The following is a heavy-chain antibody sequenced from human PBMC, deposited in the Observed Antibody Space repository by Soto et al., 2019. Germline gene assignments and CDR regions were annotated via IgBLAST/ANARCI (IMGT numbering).Heavy chain of an antibody. CDR3: ARGATFYCSSTSCYGAGANYYYYGMDV. D-gene: IGHD2-2*01. J-gene: IGHJ6*02. Sequence: ASETLSLTCAVYGGSFSGYYWSWIRQPPGKGLEWIGEINHSGSTNYNPSLKSRVTISVDTSKNQFSLKLSSVTAADTAVYYCARGATFYCSSTSCYGAGANYYYYGMDVWGQGTTVTAP. V-gene: IGHV4-34*01. CDR1: GGSFSGYY. CDR2: INHSGST.